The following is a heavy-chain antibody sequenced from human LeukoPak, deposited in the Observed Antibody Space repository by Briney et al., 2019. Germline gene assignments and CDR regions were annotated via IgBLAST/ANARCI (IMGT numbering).Heavy chain of an antibody. CDR1: GFTFSSYA. D-gene: IGHD5-12*01. CDR2: ISGSGGST. J-gene: IGHJ4*02. V-gene: IGHV3-23*01. CDR3: IDLGVATILHGY. Sequence: PGGSLRLSCAASGFTFSSYAMSWVRQAPGKGLEWVSAISGSGGSTYYADSVKGRFTISRDNSKNTLYLQMNSLRAEDTAVYYCIDLGVATILHGYWGQGTLVTVSS.